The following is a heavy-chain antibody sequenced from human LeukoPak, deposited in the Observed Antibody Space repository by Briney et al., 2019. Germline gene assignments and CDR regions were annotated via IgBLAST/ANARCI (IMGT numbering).Heavy chain of an antibody. J-gene: IGHJ4*02. D-gene: IGHD2-15*01. CDR3: ARLGSGRTVVG. CDR1: GYSISSGYY. Sequence: SETLSLTCTVSGYSISSGYYWGWIRQPPGKGLEWIGSIYHSGSTYYNPSLKSRVTISVDTSKNQFSLKLSSVTAADTAVYYCARLGSGRTVVGWGQGTLVTVSS. V-gene: IGHV4-38-2*02. CDR2: IYHSGST.